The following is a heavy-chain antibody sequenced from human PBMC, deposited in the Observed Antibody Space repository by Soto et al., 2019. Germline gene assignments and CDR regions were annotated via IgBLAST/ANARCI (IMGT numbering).Heavy chain of an antibody. J-gene: IGHJ4*02. V-gene: IGHV1-69*13. CDR2: IIPIFGTA. CDR1: GGTFSSYA. CDR3: ASHYDSSGYYYRGLDY. D-gene: IGHD3-22*01. Sequence: SVKVSCKASGGTFSSYAISWVRQAPGQGLEWMGGIIPIFGTADYAQKFQGRVTITADESTSTAYMELSSLRSEDTAVYYCASHYDSSGYYYRGLDYWGQGTLVTAPQ.